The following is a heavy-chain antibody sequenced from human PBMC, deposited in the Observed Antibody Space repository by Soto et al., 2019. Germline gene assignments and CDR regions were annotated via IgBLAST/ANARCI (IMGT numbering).Heavy chain of an antibody. D-gene: IGHD6-19*01. CDR1: GFTFGSHA. CDR3: AKDRSSGWYRPDAFDY. Sequence: GGSLRLSCAASGFTFGSHAMSWVRQAPGKGLEWVSAISGSGGSTNYADSVKGRFTISRDNSKNTVYLQMSSLRVDDTAVYYCAKDRSSGWYRPDAFDYWGQGILVTVSS. CDR2: ISGSGGST. V-gene: IGHV3-23*01. J-gene: IGHJ4*02.